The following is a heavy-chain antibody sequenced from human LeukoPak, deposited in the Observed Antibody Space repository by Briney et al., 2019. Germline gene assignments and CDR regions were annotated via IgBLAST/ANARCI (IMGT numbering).Heavy chain of an antibody. CDR3: AKDNPSPTLTAPEGYYGMDV. J-gene: IGHJ6*02. Sequence: GGSLRLSCAASGFTFDDYAMHWVRQAPGKGLEWVSLISGDGGSTYYADSVKGRFTISRDNSKNSLYLQMNSLRTEDTALYYCAKDNPSPTLTAPEGYYGMDVWGQGTTVTVSS. CDR2: ISGDGGST. V-gene: IGHV3-43*02. D-gene: IGHD7-27*01. CDR1: GFTFDDYA.